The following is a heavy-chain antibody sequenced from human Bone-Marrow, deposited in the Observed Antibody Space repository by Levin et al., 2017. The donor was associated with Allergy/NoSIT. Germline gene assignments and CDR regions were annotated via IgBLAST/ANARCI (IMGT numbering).Heavy chain of an antibody. V-gene: IGHV3-23*01. CDR1: GFTFSRNA. Sequence: RSGGSLRLSCAGSGFTFSRNAMTWVRQAPGKGLEWVSTITSGSGSSTYYADSAKGRFTISRDNSENTLYLQMNSLRAEDTAVYYCAQDAYSVPYTWGQGTLVTVSS. CDR3: AQDAYSVPYT. J-gene: IGHJ4*02. CDR2: ITSGSGSST. D-gene: IGHD3-16*01.